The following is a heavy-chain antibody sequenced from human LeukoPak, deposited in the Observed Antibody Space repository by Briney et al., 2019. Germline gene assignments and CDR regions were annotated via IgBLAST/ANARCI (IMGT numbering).Heavy chain of an antibody. CDR2: MNPNSGNT. J-gene: IGHJ5*02. CDR1: GYTFTSYD. D-gene: IGHD3-3*01. V-gene: IGHV1-8*01. Sequence: ASVKVSCKASGYTFTSYDINWVRQATGQGLEWMGWMNPNSGNTGYAQKFQGRVTMTRNTSISTAYMELSSLRSEDTAVYYCARETTTDTYYDFWSGYLAHNWFDPWGQGTLVTVSS. CDR3: ARETTTDTYYDFWSGYLAHNWFDP.